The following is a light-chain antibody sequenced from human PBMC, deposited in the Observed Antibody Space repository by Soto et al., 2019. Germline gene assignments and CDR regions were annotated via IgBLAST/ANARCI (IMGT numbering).Light chain of an antibody. CDR3: QQLNSYPLA. V-gene: IGKV1-9*01. CDR2: AAS. J-gene: IGKJ3*01. CDR1: QGISSY. Sequence: DIPLTQSPSFLSASVGDRVTITCRASQGISSYLAWYQQKPGKAPKLLIYAASTLQSGVPSRFSGSGAGTEFALTISSLQTEDFATYYCQQLNSYPLAFGPGTKVDIK.